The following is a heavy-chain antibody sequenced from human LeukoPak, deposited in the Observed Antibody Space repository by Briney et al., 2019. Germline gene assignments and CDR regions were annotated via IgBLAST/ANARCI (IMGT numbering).Heavy chain of an antibody. J-gene: IGHJ5*02. CDR3: ARDSGNYHFDP. Sequence: SETLSLTCAVYGGSFSGYYWSWIRQPPGKGLEWIGEVNHSGSTNYNPSLKSRVTISVDTSKNQFSLQLNSVTPEDTAVYYSARDSGNYHFDPWGQGTLVTVSS. CDR1: GGSFSGYY. D-gene: IGHD1-26*01. CDR2: VNHSGST. V-gene: IGHV4-34*01.